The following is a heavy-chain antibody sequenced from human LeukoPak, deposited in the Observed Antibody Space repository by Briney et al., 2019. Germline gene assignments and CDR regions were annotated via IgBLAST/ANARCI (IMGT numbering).Heavy chain of an antibody. D-gene: IGHD2-2*01. CDR2: FDPEDGET. CDR1: GHTLTELS. V-gene: IGHV1-24*01. Sequence: ASVKVSCKVFGHTLTELSMHWVRQAPGKGLEWMGGFDPEDGETIYAQKFQGRVTMTEDTSTDTAYMELSSLRSEDTAVYYCATSGSTSLWWVVAFDIWGQGTMVTVSS. CDR3: ATSGSTSLWWVVAFDI. J-gene: IGHJ3*02.